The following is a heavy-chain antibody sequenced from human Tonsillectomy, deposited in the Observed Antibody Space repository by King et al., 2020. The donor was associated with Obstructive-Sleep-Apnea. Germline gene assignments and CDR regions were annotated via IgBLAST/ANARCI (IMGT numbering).Heavy chain of an antibody. J-gene: IGHJ4*02. CDR1: GGSISSYY. D-gene: IGHD3-9*01. CDR3: AREDDILTGYYRF. Sequence: QLQESGPGLVKPSETLSLTCTVSGGSISSYYWAWIRQPPGKGLEWIGYIYYSWSTNYNPSLKSRVTISLDTSKNQFSLKLSSVTAADTAVYYCAREDDILTGYYRFWSQGTLGTVSS. V-gene: IGHV4-59*01. CDR2: IYYSWST.